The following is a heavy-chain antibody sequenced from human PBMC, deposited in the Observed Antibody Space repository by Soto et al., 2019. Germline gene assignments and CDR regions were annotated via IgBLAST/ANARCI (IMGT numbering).Heavy chain of an antibody. CDR3: ARGGDYNTKLDF. CDR1: GYTFTSNG. D-gene: IGHD4-17*01. V-gene: IGHV1-18*04. Sequence: QVQLVQSETEVKKPGASVKVSCKTSGYTFTSNGISWVRQAPGQGLEWMGWISTYNGNTNYAQKFQGRVSMTTDTSTSTAYMELRSLRHDDTAVYYCARGGDYNTKLDFWGQGTLVTVSS. J-gene: IGHJ4*02. CDR2: ISTYNGNT.